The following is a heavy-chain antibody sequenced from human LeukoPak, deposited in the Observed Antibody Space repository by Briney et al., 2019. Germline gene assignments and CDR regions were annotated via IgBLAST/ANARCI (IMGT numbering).Heavy chain of an antibody. CDR3: ARGLEYSYGYDNWFDP. J-gene: IGHJ5*02. D-gene: IGHD5-18*01. CDR1: GGSISSSSYY. V-gene: IGHV4-39*07. Sequence: PSETLSLTCTVSGGSISSSSYYWGWIRQPPGKGLEWIGSIYYSGSTNYNPSLKSRVTISVDKSKNQFSLKLSSVTAADTAVYYCARGLEYSYGYDNWFDPWGQGTLVTVSS. CDR2: IYYSGST.